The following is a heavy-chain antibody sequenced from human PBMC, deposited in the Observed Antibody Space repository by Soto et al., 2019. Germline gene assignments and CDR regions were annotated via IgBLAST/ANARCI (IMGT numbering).Heavy chain of an antibody. CDR3: ARLYSGYDLGSDY. V-gene: IGHV4-59*01. CDR2: IYYSGST. CDR1: GGSINNYY. J-gene: IGHJ4*02. Sequence: PSETLSLTCTVSGGSINNYYWSWIRQPPGRGLEWIGYIYYSGSTNYNPSLKSRVTISVDTSKNQFSLKLSSVTAADTAVYYCARLYSGYDLGSDYWGQGTLVTVSS. D-gene: IGHD5-12*01.